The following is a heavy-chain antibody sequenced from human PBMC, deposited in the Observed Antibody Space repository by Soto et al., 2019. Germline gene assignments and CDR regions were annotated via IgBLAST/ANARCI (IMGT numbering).Heavy chain of an antibody. D-gene: IGHD3-16*02. Sequence: GGSLRLSCAASGFTSSNAWMSWVRQAPGKGLEWVGRIKSKTDGGTTDYAAPVKGRFTISRDDSKNTLYLQMNSLKTEDTAVYYSTTFHHYVWGSHRPIYYYYAMEVWGKGTTVTVSS. J-gene: IGHJ6*04. CDR1: GFTSSNAW. V-gene: IGHV3-15*01. CDR3: TTFHHYVWGSHRPIYYYYAMEV. CDR2: IKSKTDGGTT.